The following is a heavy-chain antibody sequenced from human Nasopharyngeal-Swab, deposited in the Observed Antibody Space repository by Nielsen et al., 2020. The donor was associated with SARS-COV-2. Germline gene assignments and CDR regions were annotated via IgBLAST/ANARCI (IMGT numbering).Heavy chain of an antibody. CDR3: AKDTETGEGIYLWEGGMDV. J-gene: IGHJ6*02. V-gene: IGHV3-9*01. CDR2: ISWNSGNK. Sequence: SLKISCAASGFSFDDYAMHWVRQPPGKGLELVSRISWNSGNKHYADSVKGRFTISRDNAKNSLYLQMNSLRTEDTALYYCAKDTETGEGIYLWEGGMDVWSQGTTVTVSS. CDR1: GFSFDDYA. D-gene: IGHD5-18*01.